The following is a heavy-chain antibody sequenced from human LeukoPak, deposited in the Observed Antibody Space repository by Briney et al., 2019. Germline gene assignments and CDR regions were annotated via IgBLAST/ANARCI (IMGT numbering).Heavy chain of an antibody. CDR1: GSTFDDYA. Sequence: PGGSLRLSCAASGSTFDDYAMHWVRQAPGKGLEWVSGISWNSGSIGYADSVKGRFTISRDNAKSSLYLQMNSLRAEDTALYYCAKDGGYYGSGTVEGWFDPWGQGTLVTVSS. D-gene: IGHD3-10*01. J-gene: IGHJ5*02. CDR2: ISWNSGSI. CDR3: AKDGGYYGSGTVEGWFDP. V-gene: IGHV3-9*01.